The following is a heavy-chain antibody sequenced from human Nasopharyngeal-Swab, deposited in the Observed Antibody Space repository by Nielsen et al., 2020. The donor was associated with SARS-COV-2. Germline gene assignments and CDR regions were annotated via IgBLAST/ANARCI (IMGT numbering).Heavy chain of an antibody. Sequence: SETLSLTCTVSGASISSSINSWGWIRQSPQKGLEWIGTVSYSGTANYNPSRTSRFTISVDTSKNQFSLKLISVTAADPAVYYCARDESGDDLGRPFDYWGQGTLVTVSS. V-gene: IGHV4-39*07. CDR2: VSYSGTA. CDR3: ARDESGDDLGRPFDY. CDR1: GASISSSINS. D-gene: IGHD4-17*01. J-gene: IGHJ4*02.